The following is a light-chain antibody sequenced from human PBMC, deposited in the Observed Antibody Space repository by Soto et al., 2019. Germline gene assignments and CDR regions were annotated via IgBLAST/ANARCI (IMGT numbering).Light chain of an antibody. CDR3: QQYNNWRT. V-gene: IGKV3D-20*02. CDR2: EAS. Sequence: EIVLTQSPGTLSLSPGERATLSCRASQSVSSSYLAWYQQKPGQAPRLLIYEASSRATGIPDRFSGSGSGTEFTLTISRLQSEDFGIYYCQQYNNWRTFGQGTKVDI. J-gene: IGKJ1*01. CDR1: QSVSSSY.